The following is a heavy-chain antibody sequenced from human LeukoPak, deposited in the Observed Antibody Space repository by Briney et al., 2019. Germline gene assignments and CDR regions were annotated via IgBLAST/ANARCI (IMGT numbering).Heavy chain of an antibody. D-gene: IGHD2-21*01. J-gene: IGHJ4*02. CDR3: ARRSYCGADCYGKALDY. Sequence: EASVKVSCKASGYTFTDYAITWVRQAPGQGLEWMGWISTYNTNTNYAQKFQDRVDMTTDTSTSTAYMELRSLRSDDTAIYYCARRSYCGADCYGKALDYWGQGTLVTVSS. CDR1: GYTFTDYA. V-gene: IGHV1-18*01. CDR2: ISTYNTNT.